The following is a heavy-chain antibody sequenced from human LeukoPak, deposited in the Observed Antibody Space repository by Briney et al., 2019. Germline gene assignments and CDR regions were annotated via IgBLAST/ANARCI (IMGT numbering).Heavy chain of an antibody. CDR1: GFTFSSYE. J-gene: IGHJ4*02. V-gene: IGHV3-21*01. CDR2: ISSSSSSI. Sequence: GGSLRLSCAASGFTFSSYEMNWVRQAPGKGLEWVSLISSSSSSIFYADSVKGRFTISRDSAKNSLYLQMNSLRGEDTAVYYCARTPPGGWYGSLDYWGQGTLVTVSS. CDR3: ARTPPGGWYGSLDY. D-gene: IGHD6-19*01.